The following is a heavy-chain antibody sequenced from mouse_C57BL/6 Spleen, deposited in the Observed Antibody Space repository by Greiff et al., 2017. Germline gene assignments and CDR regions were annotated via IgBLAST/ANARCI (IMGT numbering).Heavy chain of an antibody. V-gene: IGHV3-6*01. CDR3: ARGTTVPYWYFDV. CDR2: ISYDGSN. CDR1: GYSITSGYF. D-gene: IGHD1-1*01. J-gene: IGHJ1*03. Sequence: EVQLLESGPGLVKPSQSLSLSCSATGYSITSGYFWYWLRQLPGNILEWVVYISYDGSNNYNPSLKNRSSITRDTSKNHLFLKLNIVTTEDTATYYCARGTTVPYWYFDVWGTGTTVTVSS.